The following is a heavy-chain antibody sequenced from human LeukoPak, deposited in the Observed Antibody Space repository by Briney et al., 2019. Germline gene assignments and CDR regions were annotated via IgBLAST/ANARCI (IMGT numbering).Heavy chain of an antibody. V-gene: IGHV3-20*04. D-gene: IGHD3-10*01. J-gene: IGHJ6*03. CDR3: ARGVWFGELLSIYYYYYYMDV. CDR2: INWNGGRT. Sequence: RPGGSLRLSCAASGFTFDDYGMSWVRHAPGKGLGWVSGINWNGGRTGYADSVKGRLTISRDNDKNSLYLQMNRLRGDDTALYYWARGVWFGELLSIYYYYYYMDVWGKGTTVTVSS. CDR1: GFTFDDYG.